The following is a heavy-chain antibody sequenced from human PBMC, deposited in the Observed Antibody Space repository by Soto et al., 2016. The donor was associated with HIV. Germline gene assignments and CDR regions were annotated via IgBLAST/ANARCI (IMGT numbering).Heavy chain of an antibody. CDR2: IRSKANSYAT. CDR1: GFTFSGSA. D-gene: IGHD5-12*01. Sequence: EVQLVESGGGLVQPGGSLKLSCAASGFTFSGSAMHWVRQASGKGLEWVGRIRSKANSYATAYAASVKGRFTIFRDDSKNTAYLQMNSLKTEDTAVYYCTRPSGYDSSLVDFDIWGQETMVTVSS. V-gene: IGHV3-73*01. CDR3: TRPSGYDSSLVDFDI. J-gene: IGHJ3*02.